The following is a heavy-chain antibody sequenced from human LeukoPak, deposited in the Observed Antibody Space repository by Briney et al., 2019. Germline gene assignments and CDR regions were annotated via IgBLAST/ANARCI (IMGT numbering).Heavy chain of an antibody. CDR3: ARHSRYYGSGRRLDY. V-gene: IGHV4-34*01. CDR2: INHSGST. J-gene: IGHJ4*02. CDR1: GGSFSGYY. D-gene: IGHD3-10*01. Sequence: ESSETLSLTCAVYGGSFSGYYWSWVRQPPGKGLEWIGEINHSGSTNYNPSLKSRVTISVDTSKNQFSLKLSSVTAADTAVYYCARHSRYYGSGRRLDYWGQGTLVTVSS.